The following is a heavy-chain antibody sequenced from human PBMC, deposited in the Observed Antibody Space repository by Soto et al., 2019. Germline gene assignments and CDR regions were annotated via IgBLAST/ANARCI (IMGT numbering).Heavy chain of an antibody. V-gene: IGHV4-59*01. CDR2: IYYSGST. J-gene: IGHJ5*02. CDR3: ARADWNYVPAYNWFDP. CDR1: GGSISSYY. D-gene: IGHD1-7*01. Sequence: QVQLQESGPGLVKPSETLSLTCTVSGGSISSYYWSWIRQPPGKGLEWIGYIYYSGSTNYNPSLKSRVTISVDTSKNQFSLKLSSVTAADTAVYYCARADWNYVPAYNWFDPWGQGTLVTVSS.